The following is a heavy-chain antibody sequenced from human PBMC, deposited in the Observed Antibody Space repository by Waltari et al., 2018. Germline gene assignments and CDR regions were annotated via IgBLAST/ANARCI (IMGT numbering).Heavy chain of an antibody. Sequence: QVQLVQSGAEVKKPGASVKVSCKASGYTFTSSVISGVGDAPGHGLEWMGWISAYNGNTNYAQKLQGRVTMTTDTSTSTAYMELRSLRSDDTAVYYCARDVSRYYYYMDVWGKGTTVTVSS. J-gene: IGHJ6*03. CDR1: GYTFTSSV. V-gene: IGHV1-18*01. CDR2: ISAYNGNT. CDR3: ARDVSRYYYYMDV.